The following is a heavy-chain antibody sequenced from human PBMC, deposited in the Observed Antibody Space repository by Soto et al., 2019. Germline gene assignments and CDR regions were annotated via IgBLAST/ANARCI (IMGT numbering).Heavy chain of an antibody. Sequence: ASETLSLTCTLSGGSVRAPDWWNWVRQSPDKGLELIAEVHISGHSNYTPSLRSRVSVSIDSSKNQFYLNLNSVTAADTAIYYCARVRQGCSANNCYFDPWGQGTQVTVSS. J-gene: IGHJ5*01. CDR1: GGSVRAPDW. V-gene: IGHV4-4*02. CDR3: ARVRQGCSANNCYFDP. D-gene: IGHD1-1*01. CDR2: VHISGHS.